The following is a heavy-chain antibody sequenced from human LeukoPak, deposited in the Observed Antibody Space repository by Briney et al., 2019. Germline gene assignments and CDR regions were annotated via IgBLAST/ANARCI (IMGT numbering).Heavy chain of an antibody. CDR1: GFTFSSYS. D-gene: IGHD5-12*01. J-gene: IGHJ6*02. CDR2: ISSSSSTI. CDR3: ARVTGLRFMDV. V-gene: IGHV3-48*01. Sequence: GGSLRLSCAASGFTFSSYSMNWVRQAPGKGLEWVSYISSSSSTIYYADPVKGRFTISRDNAKNSLYLQMNSLRAEDTAVYYCARVTGLRFMDVWGQGTTVTVSS.